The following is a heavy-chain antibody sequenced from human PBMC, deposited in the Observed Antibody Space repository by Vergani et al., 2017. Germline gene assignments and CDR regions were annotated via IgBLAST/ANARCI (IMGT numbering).Heavy chain of an antibody. CDR1: GGSISSGAYY. J-gene: IGHJ5*02. D-gene: IGHD3-9*01. Sequence: QVQLQESGPGLVKPSQTLSLTCTVSGGSISSGAYYWSWIRQHPGKGLEWIGYIYYSGSTYYNPSLKSRVTISVDTSKNQFSLKLSSVTAADTAVYYCAASPVLRYFDWLLGWFDPWGQGTLVTVSS. V-gene: IGHV4-31*03. CDR2: IYYSGST. CDR3: AASPVLRYFDWLLGWFDP.